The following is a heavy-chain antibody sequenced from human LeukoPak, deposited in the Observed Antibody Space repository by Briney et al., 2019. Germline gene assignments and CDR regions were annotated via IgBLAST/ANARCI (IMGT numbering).Heavy chain of an antibody. J-gene: IGHJ3*02. CDR1: GGSISSSSYY. CDR2: IYYSGST. V-gene: IGHV4-39*07. Sequence: PSETLSLTCTVSGGSISSSSYYWGWIRQPPGKGLEWIGSIYYSGSTYYNPSLKSRVTISVDTSKNQFSLKLSSVTAADTAVYYCAGTMVRGVHPDAFDIWGQGTMVTVSS. D-gene: IGHD3-10*01. CDR3: AGTMVRGVHPDAFDI.